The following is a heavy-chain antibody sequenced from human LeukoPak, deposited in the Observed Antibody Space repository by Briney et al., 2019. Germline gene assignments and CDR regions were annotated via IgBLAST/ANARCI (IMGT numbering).Heavy chain of an antibody. Sequence: SETLSLTCTVSGCSISSSSYYWGWLRRPPGKGLEWIGSIYYSGSTYYNPSLKSRVTTSVDTSKNQYSLKLNAVTAADTAVYYCARHNDSSGYYPSYFDYWGQGTLVTVSS. D-gene: IGHD3-22*01. V-gene: IGHV4-39*01. CDR1: GCSISSSSYY. J-gene: IGHJ4*02. CDR2: IYYSGST. CDR3: ARHNDSSGYYPSYFDY.